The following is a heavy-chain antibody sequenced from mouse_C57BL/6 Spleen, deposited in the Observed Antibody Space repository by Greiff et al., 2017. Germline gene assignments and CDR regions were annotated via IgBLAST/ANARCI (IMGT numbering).Heavy chain of an antibody. V-gene: IGHV5-4*01. D-gene: IGHD4-1*01. CDR1: GFTFSSYA. CDR3: AREARLGYYFDY. J-gene: IGHJ2*01. Sequence: EVQVVESGGGLVKPGGSLKLSCAASGFTFSSYAMSWVRQTPEKRLEWVATISDGGSYTSYPDNVKGRFTISRDNAKNNLYLQMSHLKSEDTAMHYCAREARLGYYFDYGGQGTTLTVSS. CDR2: ISDGGSYT.